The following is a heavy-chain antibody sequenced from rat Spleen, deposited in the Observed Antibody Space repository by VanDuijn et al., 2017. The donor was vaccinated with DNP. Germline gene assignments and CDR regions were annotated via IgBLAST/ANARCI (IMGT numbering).Heavy chain of an antibody. CDR3: ATFEGRDA. J-gene: IGHJ4*01. Sequence: EVQLVESGGDLVQPGRSLKLSCAASGFTFSDYNMAWVRQAPKKGLEWVATIIYDGSRTYYRDSVKGRFTISRDNAKSTLNLQMDSLRSEDTATYYCATFEGRDAWGQGTSVTVSS. D-gene: IGHD1-11*01. CDR1: GFTFSDYN. V-gene: IGHV5S10*01. CDR2: IIYDGSRT.